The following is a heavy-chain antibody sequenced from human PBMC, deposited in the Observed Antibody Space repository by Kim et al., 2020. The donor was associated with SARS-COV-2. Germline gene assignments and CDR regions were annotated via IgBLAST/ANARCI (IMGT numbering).Heavy chain of an antibody. CDR3: ARHLRYYGSGSYPFDY. J-gene: IGHJ4*02. D-gene: IGHD3-10*01. Sequence: SFQGHVTISADKSISTAYLQWSSLKASDTAMYYCARHLRYYGSGSYPFDYWGQGTLVTVSS. V-gene: IGHV5-10-1*01.